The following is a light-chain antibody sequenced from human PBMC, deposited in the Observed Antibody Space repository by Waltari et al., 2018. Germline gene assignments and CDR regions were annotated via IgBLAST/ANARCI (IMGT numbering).Light chain of an antibody. J-gene: IGKJ3*01. CDR3: QQRSNWPIFT. Sequence: EIVLTQSPATLSSSPGERATLSCRASQSVSSYLAWYQQKPGQAPRLLIYDASNRATGIPARFSGSGPGTDFTLTISSLEPEDFAVYYCQQRSNWPIFTFGPGTKVDIK. CDR2: DAS. V-gene: IGKV3D-11*02. CDR1: QSVSSY.